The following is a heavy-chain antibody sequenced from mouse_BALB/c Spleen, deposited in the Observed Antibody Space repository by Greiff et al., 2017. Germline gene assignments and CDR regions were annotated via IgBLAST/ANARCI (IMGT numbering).Heavy chain of an antibody. V-gene: IGHV3-2*02. J-gene: IGHJ1*01. CDR3: ARETFYWYFDV. CDR2: ISYSGST. CDR1: GYSITSDYA. Sequence: EVMLVESGPGLVKPSQSLSLTCTVTGYSITSDYAWNWIRQFPGNKLEWMGYISYSGSTSYNPSLKSRISITRDTSKNQFFLQLNSVTTEDTATYYCARETFYWYFDVWGAGTTVTVSS.